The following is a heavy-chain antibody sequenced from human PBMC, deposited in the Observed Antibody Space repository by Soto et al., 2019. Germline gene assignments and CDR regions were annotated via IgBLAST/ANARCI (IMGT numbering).Heavy chain of an antibody. Sequence: GESLKISCKGSGYSFTSYWIGWVRQMPGKGLEWMGIIYPGDSDTRYSPSFQGQVTISADKSISTAYLQWSSLKASDTAMYYCARQYCYDSSGYYYYAFDIWGQGTMVTVSS. CDR1: GYSFTSYW. CDR3: ARQYCYDSSGYYYYAFDI. J-gene: IGHJ3*02. V-gene: IGHV5-51*01. D-gene: IGHD3-22*01. CDR2: IYPGDSDT.